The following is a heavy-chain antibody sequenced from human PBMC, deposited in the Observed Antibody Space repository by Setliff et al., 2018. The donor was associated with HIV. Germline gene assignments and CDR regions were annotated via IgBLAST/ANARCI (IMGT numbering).Heavy chain of an antibody. CDR1: GGSISSSTYY. V-gene: IGHV4-39*01. CDR3: ARRDGYSYGFYFDY. D-gene: IGHD5-18*01. J-gene: IGHJ4*02. CDR2: IYYSGST. Sequence: SETLSLTCTVSGGSISSSTYYWGWIRQPPGKGLEWIGTIYYSGSTYYNPSLKSRLTISVDTSKNQLYLKLGSVTAADTAVYYCARRDGYSYGFYFDYWGQGTLVTVSS.